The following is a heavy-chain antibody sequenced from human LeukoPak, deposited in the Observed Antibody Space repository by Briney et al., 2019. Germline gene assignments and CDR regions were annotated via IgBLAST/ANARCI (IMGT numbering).Heavy chain of an antibody. V-gene: IGHV1-2*02. CDR1: GYTFTGYY. CDR3: ARTSTIAAAGTLLDY. J-gene: IGHJ4*02. CDR2: INPNSGGT. D-gene: IGHD6-13*01. Sequence: ASVKVSCKASGYTFTGYYMHWVRRAPGQGLEWMGWINPNSGGTNYAQKFQGRVTMTRDTSISTAYMELSRLRSDDTAVYYCARTSTIAAAGTLLDYWGQGTLVTVSS.